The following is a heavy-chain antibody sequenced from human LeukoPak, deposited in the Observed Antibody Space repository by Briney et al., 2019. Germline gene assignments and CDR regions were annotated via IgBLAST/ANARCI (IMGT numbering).Heavy chain of an antibody. J-gene: IGHJ4*02. Sequence: GGSLRLSCAASGFTFSNYAMSWVRQAPGKGLEWVSAISGNGGSTYYADSVKGRFTVSRDNSKNTLYLQMNSLRAEDTAVYYCAKISPYGGNSAWGQGTLVTVSS. V-gene: IGHV3-23*01. CDR1: GFTFSNYA. CDR2: ISGNGGST. CDR3: AKISPYGGNSA. D-gene: IGHD4-23*01.